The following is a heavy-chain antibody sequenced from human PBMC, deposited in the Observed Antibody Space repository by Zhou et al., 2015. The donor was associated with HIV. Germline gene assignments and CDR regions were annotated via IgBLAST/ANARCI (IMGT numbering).Heavy chain of an antibody. CDR1: GGTFSTYA. CDR2: ITPLFGTA. Sequence: QVQLVQSESELKKPGSSVKVSCKASGGTFSTYAISWVRQAPGQGLEWMGGITPLFGTAKYAQKFQGRVTITADRSTSTAYMELSSLRSEDTAVYYCARGPWAYCGGDCYRLDYWGQGTLVTVSS. CDR3: ARGPWAYCGGDCYRLDY. J-gene: IGHJ4*02. V-gene: IGHV1-69*06. D-gene: IGHD2-21*02.